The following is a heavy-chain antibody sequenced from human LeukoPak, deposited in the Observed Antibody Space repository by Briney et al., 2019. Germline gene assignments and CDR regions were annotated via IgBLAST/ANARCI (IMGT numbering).Heavy chain of an antibody. CDR2: IYYSGST. Sequence: SETLSLTCTVSGVSISSSSYYWGWIRQPPGKGLEWIGSIYYSGSTNYNPSLKSRVTISVDTSKNQFSLKLSSVTAADTAVYYCARVTYSSGWVDAFDIWGQGTMVTVSS. CDR1: GVSISSSSYY. D-gene: IGHD6-19*01. V-gene: IGHV4-39*07. J-gene: IGHJ3*02. CDR3: ARVTYSSGWVDAFDI.